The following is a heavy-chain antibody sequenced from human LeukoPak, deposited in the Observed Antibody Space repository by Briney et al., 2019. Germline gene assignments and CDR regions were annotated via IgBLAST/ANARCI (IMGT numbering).Heavy chain of an antibody. CDR1: GFSLSNSA. CDR3: ARDAIDSSGFGFDY. CDR2: IVASSGST. Sequence: GGSLRLSCAASGFSLSNSAMSWVRQAPGKGLEWLSLIVASSGSTFYADSVKGRFTIYRGNSKNTLYLKMNSLRADDTAVYSCARDAIDSSGFGFDYWGQGTLVTVSS. D-gene: IGHD3-22*01. V-gene: IGHV3-23*01. J-gene: IGHJ4*02.